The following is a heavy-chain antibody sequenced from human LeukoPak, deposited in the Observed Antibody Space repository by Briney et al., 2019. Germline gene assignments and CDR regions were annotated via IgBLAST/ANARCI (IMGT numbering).Heavy chain of an antibody. Sequence: ASVKVSCKASGYTFTGYYMHWVRQAPGQGLEWMGWINPNSGGTNYAQKLQGWVTMTRDTSISTAYMELSRLRSDDTAVYYCARIFLSVVAPKRWFDPWGQGTLVTVSS. CDR2: INPNSGGT. V-gene: IGHV1-2*04. J-gene: IGHJ5*02. D-gene: IGHD4-23*01. CDR1: GYTFTGYY. CDR3: ARIFLSVVAPKRWFDP.